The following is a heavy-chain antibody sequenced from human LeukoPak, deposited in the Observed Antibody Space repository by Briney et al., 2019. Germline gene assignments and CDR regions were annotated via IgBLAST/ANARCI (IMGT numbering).Heavy chain of an antibody. CDR2: IYYSGST. CDR3: ARPMGGCFDY. V-gene: IGHV4-59*12. Sequence: SETLSLTCTVSGGSISSYYWSWIRQPPGKGLEWIGYIYYSGSTNYNPSLKSRVTISVDTSKNQFSLKLSSVTAADTAVYYCARPMGGCFDYWGQGTLVTVSS. CDR1: GGSISSYY. D-gene: IGHD1-26*01. J-gene: IGHJ4*02.